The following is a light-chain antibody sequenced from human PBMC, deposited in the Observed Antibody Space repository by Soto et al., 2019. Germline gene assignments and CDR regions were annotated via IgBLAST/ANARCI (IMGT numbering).Light chain of an antibody. Sequence: IALTQSHGPLSLSPGDRATLSCRASQSVNIYLAWYQQKPGQAPGLLIYDASHRATGIPARFSGSGSGTDFTLTISSLQPEDFAVYYCQQRSKWPPNFGQGTKVDIK. J-gene: IGKJ1*01. V-gene: IGKV3-11*01. CDR2: DAS. CDR3: QQRSKWPPN. CDR1: QSVNIY.